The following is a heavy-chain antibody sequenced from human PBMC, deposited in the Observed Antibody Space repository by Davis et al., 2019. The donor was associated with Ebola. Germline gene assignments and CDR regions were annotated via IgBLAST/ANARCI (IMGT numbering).Heavy chain of an antibody. D-gene: IGHD3-22*01. CDR2: MYTRGTT. J-gene: IGHJ4*02. V-gene: IGHV4-4*07. CDR1: GGSITGYY. Sequence: SETLSLTCTVSGGSITGYYWSWIRQPAGKGLEWIGHMYTRGTTNYNPSLKSRVTISGDTSKNQFSLKLTSVTAADTAVYFCVRDRHDTSGYGFWGQGALVTVSS. CDR3: VRDRHDTSGYGF.